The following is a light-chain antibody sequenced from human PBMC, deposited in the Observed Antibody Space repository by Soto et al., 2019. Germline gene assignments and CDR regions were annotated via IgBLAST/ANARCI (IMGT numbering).Light chain of an antibody. CDR2: DAS. Sequence: EIVLTQSPAPLSLSPGERATLSCRASQSVSSYLAWYQQKPGQAPRLLIYDASNRATGIPARFSGSGSGTDCTLTISSLEPEDFSVYYCQQRSNWPPYTFGQGTKLEIK. CDR3: QQRSNWPPYT. J-gene: IGKJ2*01. V-gene: IGKV3-11*01. CDR1: QSVSSY.